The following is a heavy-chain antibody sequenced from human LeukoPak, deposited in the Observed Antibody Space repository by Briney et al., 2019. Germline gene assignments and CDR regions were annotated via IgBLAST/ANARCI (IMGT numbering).Heavy chain of an antibody. J-gene: IGHJ4*02. Sequence: ASVKVSCKASGGTFSSYAISWVRQAPGQGLEWMGGIIPIFGTANYAQKLQGRVTMTTDTSTSTAYMELRSLRSDDTAVYYCARVFDPYSSSWYGRYYFDYWGQGTLVTVSS. CDR3: ARVFDPYSSSWYGRYYFDY. CDR1: GGTFSSYA. CDR2: IIPIFGTA. D-gene: IGHD6-13*01. V-gene: IGHV1-69*05.